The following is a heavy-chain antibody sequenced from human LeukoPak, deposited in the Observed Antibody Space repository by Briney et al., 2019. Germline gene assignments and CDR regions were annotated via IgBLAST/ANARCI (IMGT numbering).Heavy chain of an antibody. Sequence: GGSLRLSCAASGFTFSSYGMHWVRQAPGKGLEWVAVIWYDGSNKYYADSVKGRFTISRDNAKNSLYLQMNSLRDEDTAVYYCARDLVAAGYYYYYGMDVWGQGTTVTVSS. J-gene: IGHJ6*02. V-gene: IGHV3-33*01. CDR2: IWYDGSNK. D-gene: IGHD6-13*01. CDR3: ARDLVAAGYYYYYGMDV. CDR1: GFTFSSYG.